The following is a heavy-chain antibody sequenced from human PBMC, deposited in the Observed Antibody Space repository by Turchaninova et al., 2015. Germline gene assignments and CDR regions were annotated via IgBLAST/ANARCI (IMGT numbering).Heavy chain of an antibody. CDR1: GVTFSNSA. J-gene: IGHJ4*02. CDR2: FFPPFKLI. CDR3: ARERGFSMRDVDY. V-gene: IGHV1-69*12. D-gene: IGHD6-25*01. Sequence: QVQLLQSGAEVKKPGSSVKVSCKASGVTFSNSALIWVLQAPGQGPEGGGGFFPPFKLIDCAQQFQGRLTITADESTSTAYRERKSLRVDDTAVYYCARERGFSMRDVDYWGPGTVVTVSS.